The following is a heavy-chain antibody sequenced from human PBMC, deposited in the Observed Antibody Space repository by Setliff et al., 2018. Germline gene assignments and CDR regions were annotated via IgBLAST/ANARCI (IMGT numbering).Heavy chain of an antibody. CDR3: VSGHASGTRGY. Sequence: GGSLRLSCAASGFTSSMYGVHWVRQAPGKGLEWVAYIANGGSPIYYADSVKGRFTISRDNAKNSVYLQMNSLRVEDTAVYYCVSGHASGTRGYWGQGTLVTVSS. CDR1: GFTSSMYG. J-gene: IGHJ4*02. V-gene: IGHV3-48*01. CDR2: IANGGSPI. D-gene: IGHD1-26*01.